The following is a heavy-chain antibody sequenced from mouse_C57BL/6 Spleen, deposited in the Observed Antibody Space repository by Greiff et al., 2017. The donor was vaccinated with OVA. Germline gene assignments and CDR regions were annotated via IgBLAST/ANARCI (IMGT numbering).Heavy chain of an antibody. CDR1: GYTFTSYW. Sequence: QVHVKQPGTELVKPGASVKLSCKASGYTFTSYWMHWVKQRPGQGLEWIGNINPSNGGTNYNEKFKSKATLTVDKSSSTAYMQLSSLTSEDSAVYYCARSGIYSNYLYYFDYWGQGTTLTVSS. V-gene: IGHV1-53*01. D-gene: IGHD2-5*01. CDR3: ARSGIYSNYLYYFDY. CDR2: INPSNGGT. J-gene: IGHJ2*01.